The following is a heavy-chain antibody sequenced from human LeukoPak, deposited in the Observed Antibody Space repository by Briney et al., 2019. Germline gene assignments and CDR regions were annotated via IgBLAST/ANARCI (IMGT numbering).Heavy chain of an antibody. CDR2: ISRSTRTT. CDR3: AKLGYGDYGYYYYFMDV. J-gene: IGHJ6*03. CDR1: GFTFSSYA. V-gene: IGHV3-23*01. Sequence: PGGSLRLSCAASGFTFSSYAMGWVRQAPGKGLEWVSAISRSTRTTYYADSVKGRFTTSRDDSKNTLYLQMNSLSAEDTAVYYCAKLGYGDYGYYYYFMDVWGKGTTVTVSS. D-gene: IGHD4-17*01.